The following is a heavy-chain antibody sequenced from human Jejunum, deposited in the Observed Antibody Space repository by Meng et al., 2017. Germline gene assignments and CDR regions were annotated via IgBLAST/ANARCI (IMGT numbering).Heavy chain of an antibody. CDR3: TASSGYDFVVSY. Sequence: GESLKISCTISGFTLSNYGISWFRQAAGKGPEWVAFIRSQVYGGTIEYAASVEGRFTLSRDDSKRIASLQMNSLKTEDTAVYYCTASSGYDFVVSYWGQGTLVTVSS. J-gene: IGHJ4*02. CDR1: GFTLSNYG. CDR2: IRSQVYGGTI. V-gene: IGHV3-49*03. D-gene: IGHD5-12*01.